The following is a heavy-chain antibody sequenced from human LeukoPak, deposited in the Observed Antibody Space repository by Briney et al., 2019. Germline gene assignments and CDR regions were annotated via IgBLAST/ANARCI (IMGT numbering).Heavy chain of an antibody. V-gene: IGHV4-59*08. CDR1: GGSISSYY. CDR3: ARHAYYYDSSGYLPYYFDY. CDR2: IYYSGST. J-gene: IGHJ4*02. D-gene: IGHD3-22*01. Sequence: SETLSLTCTVSGGSISSYYWSWIRQPPGEGLEWIGYIYYSGSTNYNPSLKSRVTISVDTSKNQFSLKLSSVTAADTAVYYCARHAYYYDSSGYLPYYFDYWGQGTLVTVSS.